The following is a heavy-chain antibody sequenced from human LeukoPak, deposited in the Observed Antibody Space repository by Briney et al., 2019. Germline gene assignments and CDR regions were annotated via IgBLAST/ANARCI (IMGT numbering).Heavy chain of an antibody. V-gene: IGHV1-69*13. D-gene: IGHD3-16*01. CDR2: IIPIFGTA. CDR3: AREGGRGFCMDV. J-gene: IGHJ6*04. CDR1: GGTFSSYA. Sequence: GASVKVSCKASGGTFSSYAISWVRQAPGQGLEWMGGIIPIFGTANYAQKFQGRVTITADESTSAAYMELSSLRSEDTAVYYCAREGGRGFCMDVWGKGTTVTVSS.